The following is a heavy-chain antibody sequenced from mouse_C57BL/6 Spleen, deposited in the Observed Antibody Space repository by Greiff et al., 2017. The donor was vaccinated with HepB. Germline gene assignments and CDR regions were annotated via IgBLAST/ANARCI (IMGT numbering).Heavy chain of an antibody. CDR1: GYAFSSSW. D-gene: IGHD2-5*01. CDR2: IYPGDGDT. V-gene: IGHV1-82*01. Sequence: QVQLQQSGPELVKPGASVKISCKASGYAFSSSWMNWVKQRPGKGLEWIGRIYPGDGDTNYNGKFKGKATLTADKSSSTAYMQLSSLTSEDSAVYFGASPSYYSNYVGYWGQGTTLTVSS. J-gene: IGHJ2*01. CDR3: ASPSYYSNYVGY.